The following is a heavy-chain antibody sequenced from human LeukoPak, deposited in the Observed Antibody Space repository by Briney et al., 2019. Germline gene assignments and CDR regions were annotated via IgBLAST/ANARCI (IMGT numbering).Heavy chain of an antibody. V-gene: IGHV4-59*01. Sequence: SETLSLTCTVSSGSISSYYWTWIRQPPGKGLEWIGYIYYSGSTSYNPSLKSRVTISVDTSKNQFSLKLSSVTAADTAVYYCARTRFLEWLFQLDLWGRGTLVTVSS. CDR2: IYYSGST. CDR1: SGSISSYY. CDR3: ARTRFLEWLFQLDL. D-gene: IGHD3-3*01. J-gene: IGHJ2*01.